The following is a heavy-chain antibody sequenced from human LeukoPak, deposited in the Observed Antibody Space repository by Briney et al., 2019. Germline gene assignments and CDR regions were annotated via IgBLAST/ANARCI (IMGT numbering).Heavy chain of an antibody. J-gene: IGHJ6*03. CDR1: GYTFTGYY. Sequence: GASVKVSCKASGYTFTGYYMHWVRQAPGQGLEWMGWINPNSGGTNSAQRFQGRVTMTRDTSISTAYMELSRLRSDDTAVYYCARDLVEQWLGPYYYYMDVWGKGTTVTVSS. CDR2: INPNSGGT. V-gene: IGHV1-2*02. D-gene: IGHD6-19*01. CDR3: ARDLVEQWLGPYYYYMDV.